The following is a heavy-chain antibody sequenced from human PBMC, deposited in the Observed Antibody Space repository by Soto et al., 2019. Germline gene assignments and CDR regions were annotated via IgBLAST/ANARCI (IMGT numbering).Heavy chain of an antibody. V-gene: IGHV3-33*01. D-gene: IGHD3-3*01. CDR3: ARDLASSYDFWSGRRPHYYYGMDV. CDR2: IWYDGSNK. J-gene: IGHJ6*02. CDR1: GFTFSSYG. Sequence: GGSLRLSCAASGFTFSSYGMHWVRQAPGKGLEWVAVIWYDGSNKYYADSVKGRFTMSRDNSKNTLYLQMNSLRAEDTAVYYCARDLASSYDFWSGRRPHYYYGMDVWGQGTTVTVSS.